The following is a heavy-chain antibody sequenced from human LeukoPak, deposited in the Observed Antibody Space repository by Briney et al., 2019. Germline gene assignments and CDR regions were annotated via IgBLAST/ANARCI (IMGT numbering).Heavy chain of an antibody. J-gene: IGHJ5*02. CDR2: ISRASESI. CDR1: GFNFNAYS. Sequence: GGSLRLSCAASGFNFNAYSMACVRQAPGKGLGWVSIISRASESIFYADSVKGRFTIPRDNAKNSLYLQMNGLRADDTAAYYCARGAADTTRWFDPWGQGTLVTVSS. CDR3: ARGAADTTRWFDP. V-gene: IGHV3-21*01. D-gene: IGHD6-13*01.